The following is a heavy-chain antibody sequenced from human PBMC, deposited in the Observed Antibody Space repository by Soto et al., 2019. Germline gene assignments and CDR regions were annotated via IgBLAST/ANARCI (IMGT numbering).Heavy chain of an antibody. CDR2: IKQDGSEK. J-gene: IGHJ6*03. Sequence: HPGGSPRLSCAASGFTFSSYWMSWVRQAPGKGLEWVANIKQDGSEKYYVDSVKGRFTISRDNAKNSLYLQMNSLRAEDTAVYYCARDRTVDTSMGPYYYNYMVFWCKGTTVTVSS. V-gene: IGHV3-7*01. CDR1: GFTFSSYW. D-gene: IGHD5-18*01. CDR3: ARDRTVDTSMGPYYYNYMVF.